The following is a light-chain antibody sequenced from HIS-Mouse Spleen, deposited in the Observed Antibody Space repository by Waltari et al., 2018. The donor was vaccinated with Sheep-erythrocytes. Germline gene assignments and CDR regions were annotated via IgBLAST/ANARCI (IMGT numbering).Light chain of an antibody. CDR2: DVS. CDR3: CSYAGSYNHV. J-gene: IGLJ1*01. Sequence: QSALTQPRSVSGSPGQSVTISCTGTSSDVGGYNYVSWHQQHPAKAPTLMIYDVSRRPSGVPDRFSGSKSGNTASLTISGLQAEDEADYYCCSYAGSYNHVFATGTKVTVL. V-gene: IGLV2-11*01. CDR1: SSDVGGYNY.